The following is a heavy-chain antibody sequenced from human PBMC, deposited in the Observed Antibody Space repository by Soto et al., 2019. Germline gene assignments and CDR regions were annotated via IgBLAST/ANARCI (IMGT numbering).Heavy chain of an antibody. CDR1: GGSISSYY. J-gene: IGHJ1*01. V-gene: IGHV4-59*01. CDR3: VRNSGYDFWSGFLY. Sequence: SETLSLTCTFSGGSISSYYWSWIRQPPGKGLEWIGYIYYSGSTNYNPSLKSRVTISVDTSKNQFSLKLSSATAADTAVYYCVRNSGYDFWSGFLYWGQGTLVTVSS. CDR2: IYYSGST. D-gene: IGHD3-3*01.